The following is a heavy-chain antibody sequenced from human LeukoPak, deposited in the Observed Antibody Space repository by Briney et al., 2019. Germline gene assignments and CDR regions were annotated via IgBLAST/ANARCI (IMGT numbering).Heavy chain of an antibody. CDR1: GGSIRSGDFY. Sequence: LSLTCTVSGGSIRSGDFYWSWIRQAPGKGLEWIGFIRSKTYGGTTEDAASVRGRFTLSRDDSKNIVYLEMNILRAEDTAVYYCSTDYWRLGFDYWGQGTLVTVSS. V-gene: IGHV3-49*03. CDR2: IRSKTYGGTT. CDR3: STDYWRLGFDY. J-gene: IGHJ4*02. D-gene: IGHD1-1*01.